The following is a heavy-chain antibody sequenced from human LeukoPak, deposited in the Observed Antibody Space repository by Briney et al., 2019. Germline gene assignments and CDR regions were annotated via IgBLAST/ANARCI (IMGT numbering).Heavy chain of an antibody. CDR1: GGSITSGLYY. CDR3: AGSSGYSYGYFDY. D-gene: IGHD5-18*01. J-gene: IGHJ4*02. V-gene: IGHV4-31*03. Sequence: SQTLSLTCTVSGGSITSGLYYWTWIRQHPGTGLEWIGYISYSGTTNYNPSLKSRVTISVDTSKNQFSLKLSSVTAADTAVYYCAGSSGYSYGYFDYWGQGTLVTVSS. CDR2: ISYSGTT.